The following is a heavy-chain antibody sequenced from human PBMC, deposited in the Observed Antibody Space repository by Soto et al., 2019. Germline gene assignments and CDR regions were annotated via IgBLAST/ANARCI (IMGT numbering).Heavy chain of an antibody. V-gene: IGHV4-30-2*01. CDR2: IYHSGST. Sequence: TKPLTSSVSGAFITRDGNCRAWILPPRGNCLDFVASIYHSGSTNYNPSLKSRVTISVDTSKNQFSLKLSSVTAADTAVYYCATLGYCSSTSCYGTYYGMDVWGQGNTVTVS. CDR1: GAFITRDGNC. CDR3: ATLGYCSSTSCYGTYYGMDV. D-gene: IGHD2-2*01. J-gene: IGHJ6*02.